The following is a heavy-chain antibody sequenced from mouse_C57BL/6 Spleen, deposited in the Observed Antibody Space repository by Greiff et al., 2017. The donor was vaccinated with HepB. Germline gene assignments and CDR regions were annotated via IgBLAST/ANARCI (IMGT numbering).Heavy chain of an antibody. D-gene: IGHD2-4*01. J-gene: IGHJ2*01. CDR2: IYPGDGDT. Sequence: VQLQESGPELVKPGASVKISCKASGYAFSSSWMNWVKQRPGKGLEWIGRIYPGDGDTNYNGKFKGKATLTADKSSSTAYMQLSSLTSGDSAVYFCARFGDYDEGFDYWGQGTTLTVSS. V-gene: IGHV1-82*01. CDR1: GYAFSSSW. CDR3: ARFGDYDEGFDY.